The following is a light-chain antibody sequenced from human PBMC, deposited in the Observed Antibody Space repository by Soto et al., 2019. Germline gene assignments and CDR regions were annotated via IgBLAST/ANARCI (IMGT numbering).Light chain of an antibody. Sequence: DIQLTQSPSFLSASVGDRVTITCRASQGSSSYLAWYQQKPGKAPKLLIYAASTLQSGVASRFSGSGSGTEFTLTISSLQPEDFATYYCQQLNSYPFLTFGGGTKVEIK. CDR2: AAS. J-gene: IGKJ4*01. CDR1: QGSSSY. V-gene: IGKV1-9*01. CDR3: QQLNSYPFLT.